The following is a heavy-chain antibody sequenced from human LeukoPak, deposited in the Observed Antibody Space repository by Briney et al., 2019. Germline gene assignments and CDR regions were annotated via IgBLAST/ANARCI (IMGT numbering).Heavy chain of an antibody. CDR1: GFTFSDYY. D-gene: IGHD6-19*01. CDR3: ARGQRYSSGWYSGAAFDI. CDR2: ISSSGSTI. V-gene: IGHV3-11*04. J-gene: IGHJ3*02. Sequence: GGSLRLSCAASGFTFSDYYMSWIRQAPGKGLEWVSYISSSGSTIYYADSVKGRFTISRDNAKNSLYLQMNSLRAEDTAVYYCARGQRYSSGWYSGAAFDIWGQGTMVTVSS.